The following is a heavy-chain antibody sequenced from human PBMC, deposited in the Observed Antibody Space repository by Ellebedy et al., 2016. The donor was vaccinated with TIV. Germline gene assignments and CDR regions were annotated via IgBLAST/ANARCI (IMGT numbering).Heavy chain of an antibody. D-gene: IGHD5-18*01. CDR3: ATYTAFGY. CDR1: GFTFNNYA. CDR2: IGDSGAST. Sequence: GESLKISCAASGFTFNNYAMTWVRQTPGKGLEWVSLIGDSGASTYYADSVKGRFTISRDNSKNILYLQMNSLKTEDTAMYYCATYTAFGYWGQGTLVTVSS. V-gene: IGHV3-23*01. J-gene: IGHJ4*02.